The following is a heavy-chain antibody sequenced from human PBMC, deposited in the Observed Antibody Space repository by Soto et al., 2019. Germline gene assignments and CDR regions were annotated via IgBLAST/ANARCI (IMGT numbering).Heavy chain of an antibody. J-gene: IGHJ4*02. CDR2: ISYDGSNE. D-gene: IGHD3-10*01. Sequence: GGSLRLSCAASGFTFSSYAMYWVRQAPGKGLEWVAVISYDGSNEYYADSVKSRFTISRDNSKNTLYLQMNSLRAEDTAVYYCAKDPPGGDGHWGQGTLVTVSS. CDR3: AKDPPGGDGH. CDR1: GFTFSSYA. V-gene: IGHV3-30-3*01.